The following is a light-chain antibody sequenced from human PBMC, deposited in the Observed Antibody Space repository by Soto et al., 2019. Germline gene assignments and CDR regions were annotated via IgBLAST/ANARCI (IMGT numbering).Light chain of an antibody. J-gene: IGKJ4*01. CDR1: QSVSSDF. Sequence: ELVLTQSPDTLSLSPGERATLSCRASQSVSSDFLVWYQQKPGQAPRLLIYGGSSRATGIPDRFNGGGSGTDFILSISRLEPEDFAMYYCLQRGDWPPSFGGGTKVEI. CDR3: LQRGDWPPS. CDR2: GGS. V-gene: IGKV3D-20*02.